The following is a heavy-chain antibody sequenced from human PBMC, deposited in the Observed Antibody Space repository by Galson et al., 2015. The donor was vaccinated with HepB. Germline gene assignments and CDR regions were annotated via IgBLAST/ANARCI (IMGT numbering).Heavy chain of an antibody. V-gene: IGHV3-9*01. Sequence: SLRLSCAASGFTFSSYAMHWVRQAPGKGLEWVSGISWNSGSIGYADSVKGRFTTSRDNAKNTLYLQMNSLRAEDTAVYYCARDVGYCSGGSCYSGWYFDLWGRGTLVTVSS. CDR2: ISWNSGSI. CDR3: ARDVGYCSGGSCYSGWYFDL. D-gene: IGHD2-15*01. J-gene: IGHJ2*01. CDR1: GFTFSSYA.